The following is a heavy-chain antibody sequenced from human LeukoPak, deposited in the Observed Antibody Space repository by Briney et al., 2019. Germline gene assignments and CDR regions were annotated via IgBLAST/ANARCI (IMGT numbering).Heavy chain of an antibody. J-gene: IGHJ4*02. CDR2: INPNSGGT. D-gene: IGHD1-26*01. Sequence: ASVKVSCKASGYTFTGYYMHWVRQAPRQGLEWMGWINPNSGGTNYAQKFQGRVTMTRDTSINTAYMELGRLRSDDTAVYYCARADSGTHFDFWGQGTLVTVSS. CDR1: GYTFTGYY. V-gene: IGHV1-2*02. CDR3: ARADSGTHFDF.